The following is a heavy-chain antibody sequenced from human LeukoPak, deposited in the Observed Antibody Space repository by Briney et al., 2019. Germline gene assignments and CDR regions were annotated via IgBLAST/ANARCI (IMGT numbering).Heavy chain of an antibody. J-gene: IGHJ4*02. Sequence: GASVKVSCKASGYTFTSYDINWVRQATGPGLEWMGWMNPNSGNTGYAQKFQGRVTITRNTSISTAYMELSSLRSEDTAVYYCATHYDFWSDYGYWGQGTLVTVSS. D-gene: IGHD3-3*01. CDR1: GYTFTSYD. CDR3: ATHYDFWSDYGY. CDR2: MNPNSGNT. V-gene: IGHV1-8*03.